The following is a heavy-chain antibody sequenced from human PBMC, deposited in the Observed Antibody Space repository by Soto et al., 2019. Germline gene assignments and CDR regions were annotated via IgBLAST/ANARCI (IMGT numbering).Heavy chain of an antibody. Sequence: PGGSLRLSCAASGFDFSDYYMTWIRQAPGKGLEWISYISPSGSHTNYADSMKGRFTISRDNARNSVDLHMNSLGADDTAVYYCARGVMDPPFDYWGQGALVTVSS. J-gene: IGHJ4*02. V-gene: IGHV3-11*06. CDR3: ARGVMDPPFDY. D-gene: IGHD2-21*01. CDR1: GFDFSDYY. CDR2: ISPSGSHT.